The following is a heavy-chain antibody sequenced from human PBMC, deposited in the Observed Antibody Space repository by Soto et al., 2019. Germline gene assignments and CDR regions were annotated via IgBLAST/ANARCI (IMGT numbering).Heavy chain of an antibody. V-gene: IGHV4-59*01. D-gene: IGHD1-26*01. Sequence: SETLSLTCTVSGGSIISSYWSWIRQPPGKGLEWIGHIYYTGSTNYNPSLKSRVTMSVDTSKNQFSLNLTSVTAADTAVYYCAKRMGGYYYYGLDAWGQGTTVTVS. CDR1: GGSIISSY. CDR2: IYYTGST. CDR3: AKRMGGYYYYGLDA. J-gene: IGHJ6*02.